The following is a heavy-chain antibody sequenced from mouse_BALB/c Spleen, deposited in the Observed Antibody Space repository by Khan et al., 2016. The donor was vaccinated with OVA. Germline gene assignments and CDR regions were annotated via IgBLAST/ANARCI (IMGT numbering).Heavy chain of an antibody. CDR3: AREGYYGNYRAWFAY. CDR1: GYTFTNYY. V-gene: IGHV1S56*01. D-gene: IGHD2-1*01. Sequence: QVQPKQSGPELVKPRASVRISCKASGYTFTNYYVHWVKQRPGQGLEWIGWIYPGNVNTNYNEKFKGKATLTADKSSSTAYMQLSSLTSEDSAVYFCAREGYYGNYRAWFAYWGQGTLVTVSA. CDR2: IYPGNVNT. J-gene: IGHJ3*01.